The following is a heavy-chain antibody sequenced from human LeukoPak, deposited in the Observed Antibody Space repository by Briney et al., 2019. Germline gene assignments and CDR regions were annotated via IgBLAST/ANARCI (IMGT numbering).Heavy chain of an antibody. CDR2: IYYTGST. D-gene: IGHD3-10*01. CDR3: ARAHYGSGSYYDY. V-gene: IGHV4-59*12. J-gene: IGHJ4*02. CDR1: GGSISSYY. Sequence: SETLSLTCTVSGGSISSYYWSWIRQPPGKGLEWIAYIYYTGSTNYNPSLKSRVTISVDTSKNQFSLKLSSVTAADTAVYYCARAHYGSGSYYDYWGQGTLVTVSS.